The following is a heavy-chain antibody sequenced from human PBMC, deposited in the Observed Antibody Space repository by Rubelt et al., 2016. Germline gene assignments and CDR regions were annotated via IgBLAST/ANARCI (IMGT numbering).Heavy chain of an antibody. CDR2: ISAYNGNT. Sequence: QVQLVQSGAEVKKPGASVKVSCKASGYTFTSYGISWVRQAPGHGLEWMGWISAYNGNTNYAQKLQGRVTMTTGTSTSTAYMELRSLRSDDTAVYYCARDRIRIAARQGWYFDLWGRGTLVTVSS. V-gene: IGHV1-18*01. D-gene: IGHD6-6*01. J-gene: IGHJ2*01. CDR1: GYTFTSYG. CDR3: ARDRIRIAARQGWYFDL.